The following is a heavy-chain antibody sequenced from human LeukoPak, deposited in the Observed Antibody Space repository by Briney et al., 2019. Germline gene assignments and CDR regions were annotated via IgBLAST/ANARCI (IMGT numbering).Heavy chain of an antibody. J-gene: IGHJ4*02. CDR3: ARGMAGTSYFFDS. Sequence: SETLSLTCTVSGGSISSYYWSWIRQPPGKGLEWIGYIYYSGSTNCNPSLKSRVTISVDTSKNQFSLKLSSVTAADTAVYYCARGMAGTSYFFDSWGQGTLVTVSS. CDR1: GGSISSYY. CDR2: IYYSGST. D-gene: IGHD6-19*01. V-gene: IGHV4-59*08.